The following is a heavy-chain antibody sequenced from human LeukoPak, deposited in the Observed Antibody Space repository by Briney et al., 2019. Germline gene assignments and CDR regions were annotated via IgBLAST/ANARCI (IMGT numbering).Heavy chain of an antibody. CDR1: GASISSGSYY. D-gene: IGHD3-10*01. J-gene: IGHJ4*02. V-gene: IGHV4-61*02. Sequence: PSQTLSLTCTVSGASISSGSYYWSSIRPPAGKGLEWIGRIYTSGSTNYNPSLKSRVTISVDPSKNQSSLKLSSVTAADTAVYYCARHSYYGSGSWGQGTLVTVSS. CDR2: IYTSGST. CDR3: ARHSYYGSGS.